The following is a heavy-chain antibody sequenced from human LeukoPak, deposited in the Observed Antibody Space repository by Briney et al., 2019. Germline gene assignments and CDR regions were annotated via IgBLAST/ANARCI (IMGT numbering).Heavy chain of an antibody. J-gene: IGHJ4*02. Sequence: ASVKVSCKASGYTFTSYYMHWVRQAPGQGLKWMGIINPSGGSTSYAQKFQGRVTMTRDTSTSTVYMELSSLRSEDTAVYYCARDYYYDSSGYSDFDYWGQGTLVTVSS. V-gene: IGHV1-46*01. CDR3: ARDYYYDSSGYSDFDY. D-gene: IGHD3-22*01. CDR2: INPSGGST. CDR1: GYTFTSYY.